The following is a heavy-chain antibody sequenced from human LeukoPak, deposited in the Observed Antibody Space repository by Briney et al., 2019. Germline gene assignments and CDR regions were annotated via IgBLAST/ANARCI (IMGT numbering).Heavy chain of an antibody. CDR3: ARVHSSGLIGEFDY. D-gene: IGHD3-22*01. CDR2: ISSSSSTI. J-gene: IGHJ4*02. V-gene: IGHV3-48*04. Sequence: GGSLRLSCAASGFSFSGYVMSWVRQAPGKGLEWVSYISSSSSTIYYADSVKGRFTISRDNAKNSLYLQMNSLRAEDTAVYYCARVHSSGLIGEFDYWGQGTLVTVSS. CDR1: GFSFSGYV.